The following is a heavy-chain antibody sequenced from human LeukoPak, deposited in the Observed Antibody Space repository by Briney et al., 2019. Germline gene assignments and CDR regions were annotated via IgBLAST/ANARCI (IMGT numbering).Heavy chain of an antibody. V-gene: IGHV3-66*01. Sequence: GGSLRLSCAASGFSVSSNYMSWVRQAPGKGLEWVSVIYSDGSTYYADSVKGKVTISRDSAKNSLYLQVNSLRAEDTAVYYCARDGSAYSYYSDYWGQGTLVTVSS. CDR1: GFSVSSNY. CDR2: IYSDGST. D-gene: IGHD3-22*01. CDR3: ARDGSAYSYYSDY. J-gene: IGHJ4*02.